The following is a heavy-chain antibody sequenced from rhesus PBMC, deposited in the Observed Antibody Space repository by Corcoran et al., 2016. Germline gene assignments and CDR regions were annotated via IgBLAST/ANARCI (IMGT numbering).Heavy chain of an antibody. CDR1: GYTFTSYS. Sequence: QAQLVQSGAAVKKPGASVKLSCKASGYTFTSYSISWVRQAPGQGLEWMGGINPRNGKIGYAKKFQGRVTMTRDTSTSTAYMELSSLRSEDTAVYYCARGGSGWFDYWGQGVLVTVSS. D-gene: IGHD6-31*01. CDR2: INPRNGKI. J-gene: IGHJ4*01. CDR3: ARGGSGWFDY. V-gene: IGHV1-200*01.